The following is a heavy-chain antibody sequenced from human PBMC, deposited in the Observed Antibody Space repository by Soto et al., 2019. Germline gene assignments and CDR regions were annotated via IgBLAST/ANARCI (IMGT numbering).Heavy chain of an antibody. V-gene: IGHV4-59*08. J-gene: IGHJ6*02. CDR1: GGSISSYY. CDR3: ARQGFGPLHGLVDV. CDR2: VHHSWGS. D-gene: IGHD3-10*01. Sequence: QVQLQESGPGLVKPSETLSLSCTVSGGSISSYYWSWIRQSPGKRMEWIGYVHHSWGSSYNPSLHSRVAISLDTSKSQFSLKVTSVTATDTAVYYCARQGFGPLHGLVDVWGQGTTVTVSS.